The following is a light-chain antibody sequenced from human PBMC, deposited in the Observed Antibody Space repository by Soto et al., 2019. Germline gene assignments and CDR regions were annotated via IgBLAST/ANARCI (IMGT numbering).Light chain of an antibody. J-gene: IGLJ1*01. CDR1: SNDVGGYNY. CDR3: SSYTSNNFDV. Sequence: QSALTQPASVSGSPGQSITISCTGTSNDVGGYNYVSWYQQHPGKAPKLVIYEVSHRPSGISDRFSGSKSANTASLTISGLQVEDEADYYCSSYTSNNFDVFGTGTKVTVL. CDR2: EVS. V-gene: IGLV2-14*01.